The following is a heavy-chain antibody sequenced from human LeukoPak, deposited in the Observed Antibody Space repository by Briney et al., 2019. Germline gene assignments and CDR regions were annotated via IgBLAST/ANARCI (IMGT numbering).Heavy chain of an antibody. CDR1: GYTFTSYD. V-gene: IGHV1-8*03. CDR3: ARDPQSSSSWYYFDY. D-gene: IGHD6-13*01. CDR2: MNPNSGNT. J-gene: IGHJ4*02. Sequence: ASVKVSCKASGYTFTSYDINWVRQATGQGLEWMGWMNPNSGNTGYAQKFQGRVTITRNTSISTAYMELSSLRSDDTAVYYCARDPQSSSSWYYFDYWGQRTLVTVSS.